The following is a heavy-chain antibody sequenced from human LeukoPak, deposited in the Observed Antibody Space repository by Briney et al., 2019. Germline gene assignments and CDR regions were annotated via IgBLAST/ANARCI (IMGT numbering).Heavy chain of an antibody. CDR2: IYYSGST. CDR3: ARRGYCSSTTCYAGGGFDY. V-gene: IGHV4-39*01. CDR1: GGSISSSSYY. Sequence: SETLSLTCTVSGGSISSSSYYWGWIRQPPGKGLEWIVSIYYSGSTNYNPSLKSRVTISEDTSKNQFSLNLTSVTAADTAVYYCARRGYCSSTTCYAGGGFDYWGQGTLVTVSS. D-gene: IGHD2-2*01. J-gene: IGHJ4*02.